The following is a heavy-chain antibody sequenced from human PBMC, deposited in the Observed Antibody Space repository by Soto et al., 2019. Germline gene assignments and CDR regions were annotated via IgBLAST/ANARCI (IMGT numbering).Heavy chain of an antibody. J-gene: IGHJ6*02. CDR3: ARPREAGKNYYGVDV. Sequence: GESLKISCKGSGYSFTSYWIGWVRQVPGKGLEWMGIIYPGDSDTRYSPSFQGQVTISADKSISTAYLQWSSLKASDTAMYYCARPREAGKNYYGVDVWGQGTTVTVSS. CDR2: IYPGDSDT. V-gene: IGHV5-51*01. CDR1: GYSFTSYW. D-gene: IGHD6-19*01.